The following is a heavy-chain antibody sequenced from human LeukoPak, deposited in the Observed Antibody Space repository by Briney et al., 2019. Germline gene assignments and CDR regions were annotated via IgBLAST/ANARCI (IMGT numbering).Heavy chain of an antibody. Sequence: SETLSLTCTVSGGSISSHYWSWLRQPPGKGLECIGYIHYSGSTNYNPSLKSRLTISVDTSKTQFSLKLTSVTAADTAVYYCARYCASDACYNGGFDPWGQGTLVTVSS. CDR3: ARYCASDACYNGGFDP. V-gene: IGHV4-59*11. CDR1: GGSISSHY. J-gene: IGHJ5*02. D-gene: IGHD2-21*02. CDR2: IHYSGST.